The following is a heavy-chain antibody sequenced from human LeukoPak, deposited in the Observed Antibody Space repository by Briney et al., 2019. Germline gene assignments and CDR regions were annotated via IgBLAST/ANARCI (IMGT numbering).Heavy chain of an antibody. D-gene: IGHD3-9*01. CDR1: GFTFDDYA. Sequence: GGSLRLSCAASGFTFDDYAMHWVRQAPGKGLEWVSLISGDGGSTYYADSVKGRFTISRDNSKNSLYLQMNSLRTEDTALYYCAKDMRLRYFDWLDYYYYYGMDVWGQGTTVTVPS. CDR3: AKDMRLRYFDWLDYYYYYGMDV. J-gene: IGHJ6*02. V-gene: IGHV3-43*02. CDR2: ISGDGGST.